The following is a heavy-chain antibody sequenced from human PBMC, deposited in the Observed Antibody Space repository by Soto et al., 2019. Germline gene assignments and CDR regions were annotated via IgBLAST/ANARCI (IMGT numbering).Heavy chain of an antibody. J-gene: IGHJ6*02. Sequence: QITLKESGPTLVKPTQTLTLTCTFSAFSLSTGGVGVGWIRQPPGKALEWLGLIYWDDDKRYSPSLISRFPITKDTSKIEVVRTMTNMYPVDTATYYCIQSRCGGDCLQSYASYYYYGMDVWGQGTTVTVSS. CDR2: IYWDDDK. D-gene: IGHD2-21*02. V-gene: IGHV2-5*02. CDR1: AFSLSTGGVG. CDR3: IQSRCGGDCLQSYASYYYYGMDV.